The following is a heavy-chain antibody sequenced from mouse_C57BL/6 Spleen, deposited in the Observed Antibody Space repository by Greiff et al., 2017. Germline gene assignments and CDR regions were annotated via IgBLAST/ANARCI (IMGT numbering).Heavy chain of an antibody. Sequence: QVQLQQSGAELMKPGASVKLSCKASGYTFTGYWIAWVKQRPGHGLEWIGEIFPGSGSTNYNEKFKGKATFTADTSSNTAYMQLSSLTTEDSAIEYCARRGTTVVAHFDVWGTGTTVTVSS. V-gene: IGHV1-9*01. CDR2: IFPGSGST. J-gene: IGHJ1*03. CDR3: ARRGTTVVAHFDV. CDR1: GYTFTGYW. D-gene: IGHD1-1*01.